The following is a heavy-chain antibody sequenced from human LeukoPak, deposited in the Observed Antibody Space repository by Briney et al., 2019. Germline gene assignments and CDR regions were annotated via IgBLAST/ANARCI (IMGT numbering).Heavy chain of an antibody. Sequence: ASVKVSCKASGYTFTGYYMHWVRQPPGQGLEWMGWINPNSGGTNYAQKFQGRVTMTRDTSISTAYMELSRLRSDDTAVYYCARVSRLRIQYDFWGQGTLVTVSS. CDR3: ARVSRLRIQYDF. CDR2: INPNSGGT. D-gene: IGHD4-11*01. CDR1: GYTFTGYY. J-gene: IGHJ4*02. V-gene: IGHV1-2*02.